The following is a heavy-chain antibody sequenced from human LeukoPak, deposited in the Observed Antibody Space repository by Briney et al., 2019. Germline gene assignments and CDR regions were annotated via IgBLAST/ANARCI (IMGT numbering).Heavy chain of an antibody. Sequence: ASVKVSCKASGSTLTGYYMHWVRQAPGQTLAWMGWINPDSGHTNYAQDFQDGVTMSTDTSITTAFMELTRLKSDDTAVYYCARSKMGVTTPASDYWGQGTLVTVSS. J-gene: IGHJ4*02. D-gene: IGHD1-26*01. V-gene: IGHV1-2*02. CDR2: INPDSGHT. CDR3: ARSKMGVTTPASDY. CDR1: GSTLTGYY.